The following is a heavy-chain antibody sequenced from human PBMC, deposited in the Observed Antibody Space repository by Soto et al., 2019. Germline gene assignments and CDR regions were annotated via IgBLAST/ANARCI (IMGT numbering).Heavy chain of an antibody. J-gene: IGHJ4*02. D-gene: IGHD6-13*01. CDR1: GDSVSSTSAT. CDR2: TYYRSKWKT. V-gene: IGHV6-1*01. CDR3: ARHKGSSSWYPFDY. Sequence: SETLSLTCAISGDSVSSTSATWDWIRQSTSRGLEWLGRTYYRSKWKTDYAVSVQGRITINPDTSKNQLSLQLNSVTAADTAVYYCARHKGSSSWYPFDYWGQGTLVTVS.